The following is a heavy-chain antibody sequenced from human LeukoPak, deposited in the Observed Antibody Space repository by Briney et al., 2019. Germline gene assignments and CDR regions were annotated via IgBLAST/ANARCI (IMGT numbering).Heavy chain of an antibody. J-gene: IGHJ6*02. CDR1: GYTFTSYD. CDR2: ISAYNGNT. CDR3: ARGPSYYDFWSGYYTHNDYYYYGMDV. V-gene: IGHV1-18*01. Sequence: ASVEVSCKASGYTFTSYDINWVRQATGQGLEWMGWISAYNGNTNYAQKLQGRVTMTTDTSTSTAYVELRSLRSDDTAVYYCARGPSYYDFWSGYYTHNDYYYYGMDVWGQGTTVTVSS. D-gene: IGHD3-3*01.